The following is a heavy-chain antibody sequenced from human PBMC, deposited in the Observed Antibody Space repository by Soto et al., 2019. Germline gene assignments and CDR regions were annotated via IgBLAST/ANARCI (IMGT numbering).Heavy chain of an antibody. CDR2: ISSSSSYI. J-gene: IGHJ6*02. V-gene: IGHV3-21*01. CDR3: ARLGPRGGSYYQPYTQRYGMDV. D-gene: IGHD3-10*01. CDR1: GFTFSSYS. Sequence: GGSLRLSCAASGFTFSSYSMNWVRQAPGKGLEWVSSISSSSSYIYYADSVKGRFTISRDNAKNSLYLQMNSLRAEDTAVYYCARLGPRGGSYYQPYTQRYGMDVWGQGTTVTVSS.